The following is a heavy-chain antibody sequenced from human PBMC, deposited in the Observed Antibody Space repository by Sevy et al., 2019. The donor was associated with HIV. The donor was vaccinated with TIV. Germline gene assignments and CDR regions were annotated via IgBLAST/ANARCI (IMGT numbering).Heavy chain of an antibody. V-gene: IGHV3-11*01. CDR1: GLALSDYY. Sequence: GGSLRLSCAASGLALSDYYMARIRQAPRKGLEWVSYISGGSATIYYADSVKGRFTISRDNAKATLHLQMNSLRVDDTAVYFCARDPFHFLRGCFWGQGTQVTVSS. D-gene: IGHD3-10*01. CDR3: ARDPFHFLRGCF. J-gene: IGHJ4*02. CDR2: ISGGSATI.